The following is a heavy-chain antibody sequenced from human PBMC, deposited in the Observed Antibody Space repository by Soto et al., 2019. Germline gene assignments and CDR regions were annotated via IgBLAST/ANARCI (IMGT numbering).Heavy chain of an antibody. J-gene: IGHJ6*02. V-gene: IGHV3-30-3*01. CDR2: ISYDGSNK. CDR1: GFTFSSYA. Sequence: PGGSLRLSCAASGFTFSSYAMHWVRQAPGKGLEWVAVISYDGSNKYYADSVKGRFTISRDNSKNTPYLQMNSLRAEDTAVYYCASLKSSGIAVAISWGYYYYGMDVWGQGTTVTVSS. CDR3: ASLKSSGIAVAISWGYYYYGMDV. D-gene: IGHD6-19*01.